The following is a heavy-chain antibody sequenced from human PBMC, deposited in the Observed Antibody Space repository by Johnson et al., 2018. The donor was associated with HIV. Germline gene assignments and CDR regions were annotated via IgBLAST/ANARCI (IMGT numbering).Heavy chain of an antibody. CDR2: ITGSGDKT. D-gene: IGHD1-1*01. CDR1: GFTFSSYA. Sequence: QVQLVESGGGVVQPGRSLRLSCAASGFTFSSYAMHWVRQAPGKGLEWVSTITGSGDKTWYADSVKGRFTISRDNSKNTLYLQMNSLRAEDTAVYYCASRYTVDAFDIWGQGTMVTVSS. J-gene: IGHJ3*02. V-gene: IGHV3-30*04. CDR3: ASRYTVDAFDI.